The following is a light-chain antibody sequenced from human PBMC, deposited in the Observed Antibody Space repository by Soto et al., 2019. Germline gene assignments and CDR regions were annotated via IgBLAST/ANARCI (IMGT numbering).Light chain of an antibody. CDR1: QSVSSTS. V-gene: IGKV3-20*01. CDR2: DAS. J-gene: IGKJ2*01. CDR3: QQYGGSPPKYT. Sequence: EIVLTQSPGTLSLSPGERAALSCRASQSVSSTSLAWYQQKPGQAPRLLIYDASSRATDIPDRFSGSGCGTDFTLTISRLEPEDFAVYYCQQYGGSPPKYTFGQGTKLEIK.